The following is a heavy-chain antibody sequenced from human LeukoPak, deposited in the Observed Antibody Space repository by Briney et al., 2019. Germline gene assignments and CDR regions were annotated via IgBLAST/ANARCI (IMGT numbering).Heavy chain of an antibody. CDR3: ASGGTVTTGHYYYYMDV. Sequence: ASVKVSCKASGYTFTSYGISWVRQAPGQGLEWMGWINPNSGGTNYAQKFQGRVTMTRDTSISTAYMELSRLRSDDTAVYYCASGGTVTTGHYYYYMDVWGKGTTVTVSS. CDR1: GYTFTSYG. D-gene: IGHD4-17*01. J-gene: IGHJ6*03. CDR2: INPNSGGT. V-gene: IGHV1-2*02.